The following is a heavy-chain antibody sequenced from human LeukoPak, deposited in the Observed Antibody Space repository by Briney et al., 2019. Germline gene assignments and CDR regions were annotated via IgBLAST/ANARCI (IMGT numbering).Heavy chain of an antibody. V-gene: IGHV5-51*01. CDR3: VRLFDCSSSGCPYWYFDL. D-gene: IGHD2-2*01. CDR2: IYPDDSDT. J-gene: IGHJ2*01. Sequence: GESLKISCEGSGFRLSSYWIGWVRQMPGKGLDWMGIIYPDDSDTRYNPSFQGQVTISADRSISTAYLQWSSLKASDSAVYYCVRLFDCSSSGCPYWYFDLWGRGTLVTVSS. CDR1: GFRLSSYW.